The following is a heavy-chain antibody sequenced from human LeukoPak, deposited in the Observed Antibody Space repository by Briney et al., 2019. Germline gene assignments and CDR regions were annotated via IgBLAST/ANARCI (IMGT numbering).Heavy chain of an antibody. Sequence: ASVKVSCKVSGYTLTELSMHWVRQAPGKGLEWMGSFDPEDGETIYAQKFQGRVTMTEDTSTDTAYMELSSLRSEDTAVYYCATGGPVGATRANYYYYYYMDVWGKGTTVTVSS. D-gene: IGHD1-26*01. V-gene: IGHV1-24*01. CDR3: ATGGPVGATRANYYYYYYMDV. J-gene: IGHJ6*03. CDR2: FDPEDGET. CDR1: GYTLTELS.